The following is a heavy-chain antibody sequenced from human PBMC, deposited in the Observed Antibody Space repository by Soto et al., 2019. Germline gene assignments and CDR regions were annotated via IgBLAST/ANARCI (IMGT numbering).Heavy chain of an antibody. CDR3: RGYQLLSRYYYYGMDV. D-gene: IGHD2-2*01. J-gene: IGHJ6*02. V-gene: IGHV3-23*01. Sequence: VGSLRLSCAASGFTFSSYAMSWVRQAPGKGLEWVSAISGSGGSTYYADSVKGRFTISRDNSKNTLYLQMNSLRAEDTAVYYCRGYQLLSRYYYYGMDVWGQGTTVTVSS. CDR2: ISGSGGST. CDR1: GFTFSSYA.